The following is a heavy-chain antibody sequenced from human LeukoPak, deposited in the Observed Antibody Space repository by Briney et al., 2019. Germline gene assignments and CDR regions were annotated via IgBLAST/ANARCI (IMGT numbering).Heavy chain of an antibody. CDR1: GFTFDDYA. Sequence: GRSLRLSCAASGFTFDDYAMHWVRQAPGKGLEWVSGISWNSGSIGYADSVKGRLTISRDNAKNSLYLQMNSLRAEDTALYYCAKAVGGAFDIWGQGTMVTVSS. D-gene: IGHD2-15*01. V-gene: IGHV3-9*01. J-gene: IGHJ3*02. CDR3: AKAVGGAFDI. CDR2: ISWNSGSI.